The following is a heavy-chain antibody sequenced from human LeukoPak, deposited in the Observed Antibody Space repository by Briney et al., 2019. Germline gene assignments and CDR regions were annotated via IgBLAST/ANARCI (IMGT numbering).Heavy chain of an antibody. CDR1: GFTFSSYW. J-gene: IGHJ3*02. CDR2: ISSRSITI. Sequence: PGGSLRLSCAASGFTFSSYWMSWVRQAPGKGLEWISYISSRSITIKYADSVRGRFTISRDDARESLYLQMNTLRAEDTAIYYCGASRQYVGAFDIWGQGTLVTVSS. V-gene: IGHV3-48*04. D-gene: IGHD3-16*01. CDR3: GASRQYVGAFDI.